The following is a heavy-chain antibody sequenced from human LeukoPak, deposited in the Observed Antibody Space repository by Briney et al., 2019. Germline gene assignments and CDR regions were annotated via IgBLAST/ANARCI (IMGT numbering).Heavy chain of an antibody. CDR1: GLSVRGSY. D-gene: IGHD6-13*01. J-gene: IGHJ4*02. CDR2: IYSGDRT. Sequence: GGSLRLSCVASGLSVRGSYMSWVRQAPGKGLEWFSVIYSGDRTYYADSVKGRFTISRDTSKNTLYLQMNNLRADDTAMYYCTRDLTGTTWSENDYWGQGALVTISS. V-gene: IGHV3-53*01. CDR3: TRDLTGTTWSENDY.